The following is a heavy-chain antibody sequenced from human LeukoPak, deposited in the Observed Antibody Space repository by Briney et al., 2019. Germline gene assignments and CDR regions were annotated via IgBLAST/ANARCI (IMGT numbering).Heavy chain of an antibody. V-gene: IGHV3-9*01. CDR3: AKGARSSSGYTTD. CDR2: INWNSVSA. CDR1: GFTFSSYE. J-gene: IGHJ4*02. Sequence: PGGSLRLSCAASGFTFSSYEMNWVRQAPGKGLEWVAGINWNSVSAVYADSLKGRLTISRDNAKNSLFLQMNSLKTEDTAFYYCAKGARSSSGYTTDWGQGILVTVSS. D-gene: IGHD3-22*01.